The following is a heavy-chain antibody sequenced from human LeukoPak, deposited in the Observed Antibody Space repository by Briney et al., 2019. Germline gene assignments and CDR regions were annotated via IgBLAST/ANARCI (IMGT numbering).Heavy chain of an antibody. CDR2: ISGSGGST. J-gene: IGHJ4*02. V-gene: IGHV3-23*01. D-gene: IGHD2-2*01. CDR1: GFTFSSYA. CDR3: AKGRDIVVVPAALR. Sequence: QPGGSLRLSCAASGFTFSSYAMSWVRQAPGKGLEWVSAISGSGGSTYYADSVKGRFTISRDNSKSTLYLQMNSLRAEDTAVYYCAKGRDIVVVPAALRWGQGTLVTVSS.